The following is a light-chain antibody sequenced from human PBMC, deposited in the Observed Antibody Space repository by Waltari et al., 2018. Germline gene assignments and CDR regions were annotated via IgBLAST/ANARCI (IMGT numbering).Light chain of an antibody. J-gene: IGKJ1*01. Sequence: EIVVTQSPATLSVSPGERATLSCRASQSVSSNLAWYQQKPGQAPRLLIYGASPRATGIPARFSGSGSGTEFTLTNSSLQFEDFAVYYCQQYNNWPPTWTFGQGTKVKIK. V-gene: IGKV3-15*01. CDR2: GAS. CDR3: QQYNNWPPTWT. CDR1: QSVSSN.